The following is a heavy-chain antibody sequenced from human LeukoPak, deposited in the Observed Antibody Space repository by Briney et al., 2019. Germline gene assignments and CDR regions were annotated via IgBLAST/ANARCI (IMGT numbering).Heavy chain of an antibody. D-gene: IGHD6-13*01. V-gene: IGHV3-33*01. CDR1: GFTFSSYG. CDR3: ARPGSIAAAGRNWFDP. J-gene: IGHJ5*02. CDR2: IRYDGSNK. Sequence: GGSLRLSCAASGFTFSSYGMHWVRQAPGKGLEWVAVIRYDGSNKYYADSVKGRFTISRDNSKNTLYLQMNSLRAEDTAVYYCARPGSIAAAGRNWFDPWGQGTLVTVSS.